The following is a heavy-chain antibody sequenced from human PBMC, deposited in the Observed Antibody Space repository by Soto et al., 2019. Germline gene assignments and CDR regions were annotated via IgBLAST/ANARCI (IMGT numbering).Heavy chain of an antibody. CDR2: ISYDGSNK. CDR1: GFTFSSYA. CDR3: ARADFWSGYYHFDY. J-gene: IGHJ4*02. D-gene: IGHD3-3*01. Sequence: QVQLVESGGGVVQPGRSLRLSCAASGFTFSSYAMHWVRQAAGKGLEWVAVISYDGSNKYYADSVKGRFTISRDNSKNTLYLQMNSLRAEDTAVYYCARADFWSGYYHFDYWGQGTLVTVSS. V-gene: IGHV3-30-3*01.